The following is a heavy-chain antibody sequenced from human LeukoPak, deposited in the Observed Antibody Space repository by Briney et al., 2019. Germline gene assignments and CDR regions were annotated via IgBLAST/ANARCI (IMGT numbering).Heavy chain of an antibody. D-gene: IGHD3-22*01. CDR3: ARGLLPNSSGNDREFDY. CDR2: IYYGGST. J-gene: IGHJ4*02. Sequence: NPSETLSLTCTVSGGSVSSNTYYWGWIRQPPGKGLEWIGNIYYGGSTYDNPSLKSRVTISVDTSKNQFSLKLTSVTAADTAVYYCARGLLPNSSGNDREFDYWGQGSLVTVSS. V-gene: IGHV4-39*07. CDR1: GGSVSSNTYY.